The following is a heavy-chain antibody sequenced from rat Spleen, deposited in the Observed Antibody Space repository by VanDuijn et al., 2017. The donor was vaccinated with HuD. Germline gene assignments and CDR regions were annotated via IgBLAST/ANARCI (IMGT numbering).Heavy chain of an antibody. CDR1: GFTLSTFY. CDR2: ISTGGGNT. Sequence: EVQLVESGGGLVQPGRSMQLSCAASGFTLSTFYMAWVRQAPTRGLEWVASISTGGGNTYYRVSVKGRFTVSRDNTRNTLYLQMDSLRSEDTATYFCARPSYGYPFAYWGQGTLVTVSS. CDR3: ARPSYGYPFAY. D-gene: IGHD1-7*01. J-gene: IGHJ3*01. V-gene: IGHV5-25*01.